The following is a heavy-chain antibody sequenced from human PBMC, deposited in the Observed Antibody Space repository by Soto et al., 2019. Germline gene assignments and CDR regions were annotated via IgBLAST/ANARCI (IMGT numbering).Heavy chain of an antibody. CDR1: GYTFTSYG. J-gene: IGHJ5*02. Sequence: ASVKVSCKASGYTFTSYGISWVRQAPGQGLEWMGWISAYNGNTNYAQKLQGRVTMTTDTSTSTAYMELRSLRSDDTAVYYCARVTIFGVVSDPNWFDPWGQGTLVTVSS. CDR2: ISAYNGNT. V-gene: IGHV1-18*01. D-gene: IGHD3-3*01. CDR3: ARVTIFGVVSDPNWFDP.